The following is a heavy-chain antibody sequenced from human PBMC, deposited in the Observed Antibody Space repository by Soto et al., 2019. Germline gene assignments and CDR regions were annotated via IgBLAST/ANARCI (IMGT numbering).Heavy chain of an antibody. V-gene: IGHV2-5*02. CDR3: AHAMLYCTGGSCSTWFDS. J-gene: IGHJ5*01. D-gene: IGHD2-8*02. CDR2: IYWDDDK. Sequence: QITLKESGPTLVKPTQTLTLTCTFSGFSLGTHGVGVGWVRQPAGKALERLALIYWDDDKRYSASLNSRLTITKYTSKNQVVLTMTNMDPVDTATYFCAHAMLYCTGGSCSTWFDSWGQGTLVTVSS. CDR1: GFSLGTHGVG.